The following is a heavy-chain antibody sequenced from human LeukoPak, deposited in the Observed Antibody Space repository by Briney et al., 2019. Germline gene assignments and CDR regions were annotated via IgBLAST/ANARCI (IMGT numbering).Heavy chain of an antibody. CDR2: VSSSSNNI. CDR1: GFTFSSHS. Sequence: PGGSLRLSCAASGFTFSSHSMNWVRQAPGKGLEWVSSVSSSSNNIYYADSVKARFTISRDDAKNSLYLQMNSLRAEDTAVYYCARGSSSSGWSASDYWGQGTLVTVSS. D-gene: IGHD6-25*01. J-gene: IGHJ4*02. CDR3: ARGSSSSGWSASDY. V-gene: IGHV3-21*01.